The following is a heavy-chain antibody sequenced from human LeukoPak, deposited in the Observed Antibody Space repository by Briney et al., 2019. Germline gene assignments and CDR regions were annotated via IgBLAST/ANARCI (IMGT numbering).Heavy chain of an antibody. V-gene: IGHV4-34*01. CDR3: ARDTTGTTEKDYDY. J-gene: IGHJ4*02. D-gene: IGHD1-1*01. Sequence: PSETLSLTCAVSGGSFSGYYWTWIRQPPGKGLEWIGEINHSGSANYSPSLSSRVTISLDMSENQFSLKLTSVTAADTAVYYCARDTTGTTEKDYDYWGQGTLVTVSS. CDR1: GGSFSGYY. CDR2: INHSGSA.